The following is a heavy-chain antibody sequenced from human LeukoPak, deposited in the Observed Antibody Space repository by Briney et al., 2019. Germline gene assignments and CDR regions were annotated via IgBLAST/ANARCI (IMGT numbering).Heavy chain of an antibody. CDR3: ARDGPMTQSGAFDI. J-gene: IGHJ3*02. Sequence: ASETLSLTCTVSGGALSSYYWSWIRQTPGKGLGWVGDIYYSGSTNYNPSLKSRVTISVDTSKNQFSLKLSSVTAADTAVYYCARDGPMTQSGAFDIWGQGTTVTVSS. CDR1: GGALSSYY. V-gene: IGHV4-59*01. CDR2: IYYSGST. D-gene: IGHD3-10*01.